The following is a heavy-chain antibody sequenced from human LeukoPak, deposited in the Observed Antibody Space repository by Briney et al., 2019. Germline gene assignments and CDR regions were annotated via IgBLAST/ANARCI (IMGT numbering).Heavy chain of an antibody. CDR2: IYHSGST. CDR1: GGSISSGGYY. D-gene: IGHD3-3*01. V-gene: IGHV4-30-2*01. J-gene: IGHJ4*02. CDR3: ARGAPPYSDFWSGFCSY. Sequence: SETLSLTCTVSGGSISSGGYYWSWIRQPPGKGLEWIGYIYHSGSTYYNPSLKSRVTISVDRSKNQFSLKLSSVTAADTAVYYCARGAPPYSDFWSGFCSYWGQGTLVTVSS.